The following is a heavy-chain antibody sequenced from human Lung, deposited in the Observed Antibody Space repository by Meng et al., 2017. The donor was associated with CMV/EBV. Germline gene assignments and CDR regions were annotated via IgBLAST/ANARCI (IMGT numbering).Heavy chain of an antibody. Sequence: ASVKVSXKASGYTLTNYYIHWVRQAPGQGLEWMGIINPSDNTTIYAQKFQGRVTMTRDTSTSTVYMELSRLRSDDTAVYYCAREDSGSWGPSYWGQGTLVTVSS. CDR1: GYTLTNYY. D-gene: IGHD1-26*01. CDR2: INPSDNTT. J-gene: IGHJ4*02. V-gene: IGHV1-46*01. CDR3: AREDSGSWGPSY.